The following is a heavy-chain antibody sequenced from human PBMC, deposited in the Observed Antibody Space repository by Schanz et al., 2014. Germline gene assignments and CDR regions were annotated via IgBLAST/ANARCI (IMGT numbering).Heavy chain of an antibody. CDR3: ARGPSTGAFDI. Sequence: QVQLVQSGAEVKKPGSSVKVSCKASGGTFSSSTLTWVRQAPGQGLEWMGRIIPILDKTNYAQKFQGRVTMTADKSTSTVDMEVSGLRSEDTAVYFCARGPSTGAFDIGGQGTRVTVSS. CDR1: GGTFSSST. J-gene: IGHJ3*02. CDR2: IIPILDKT. V-gene: IGHV1-69*08.